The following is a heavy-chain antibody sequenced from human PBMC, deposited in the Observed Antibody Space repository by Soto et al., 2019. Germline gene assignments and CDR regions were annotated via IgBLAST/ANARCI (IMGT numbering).Heavy chain of an antibody. CDR3: AASISYDSSGYYYHYFDY. Sequence: SVKVSCKASGFTLTSSALQWVRQARGQRLEGIGWIVVGSGNTNYAQKFQERVTITRDMSTSTAYMELSSLRSEDTAVYYCAASISYDSSGYYYHYFDYWGQGTLVTVSS. J-gene: IGHJ4*02. CDR2: IVVGSGNT. CDR1: GFTLTSSA. D-gene: IGHD3-22*01. V-gene: IGHV1-58*01.